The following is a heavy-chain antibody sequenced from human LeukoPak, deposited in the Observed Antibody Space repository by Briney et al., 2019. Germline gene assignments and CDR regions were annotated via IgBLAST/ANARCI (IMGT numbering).Heavy chain of an antibody. CDR1: GGTFSSYA. J-gene: IGHJ6*03. CDR3: ARGPGGGYYDSSGSYYMDV. V-gene: IGHV1-69*05. CDR2: IIPIFGTA. D-gene: IGHD3-22*01. Sequence: ASVKVSCKASGGTFSSYAISWVRQAPGQGLEWMGGIIPIFGTANYAQKFQGRVTITTDESTSTAYMELSSLRSEDTAVYYCARGPGGGYYDSSGSYYMDVWGKGTTVTVSS.